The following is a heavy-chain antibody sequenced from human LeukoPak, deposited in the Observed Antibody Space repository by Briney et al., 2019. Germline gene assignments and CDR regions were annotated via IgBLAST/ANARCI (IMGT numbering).Heavy chain of an antibody. J-gene: IGHJ2*01. CDR2: IYNGGIT. CDR3: ARGITVVAGSTPYWYFDL. CDR1: GGSISVFY. Sequence: KPSETLSLACTVSGGSISVFYWSWIRQAPGKGLEWIGTIYNGGITNYNPSLKSRLTVSVDTSKRLFSLKLTSATAADTAVYYCARGITVVAGSTPYWYFDLWGRGTLVTVSS. V-gene: IGHV4-59*01. D-gene: IGHD2-15*01.